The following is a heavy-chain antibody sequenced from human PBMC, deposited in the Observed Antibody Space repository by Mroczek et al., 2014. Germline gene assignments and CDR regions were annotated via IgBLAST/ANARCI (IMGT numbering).Heavy chain of an antibody. CDR1: VGPSVVTT. Sequence: QVQLXGVRRRTVVSLRRPCPSPALSMVGPSVVTTGAGSASPHGKGLEWIGEINHSGSTNYNPSLKSRVTISVDTSKNQFSLKLSSVTAADTAVYYCARSRRWTAIKYWGQGTLVTVSS. V-gene: IGHV4-34*01. CDR3: ARSRRWTAIKY. CDR2: INHSGST. D-gene: IGHD2-21*02. J-gene: IGHJ4*02.